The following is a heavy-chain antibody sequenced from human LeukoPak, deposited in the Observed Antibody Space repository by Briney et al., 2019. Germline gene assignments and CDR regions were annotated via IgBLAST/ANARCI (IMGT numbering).Heavy chain of an antibody. J-gene: IGHJ4*02. Sequence: PGGSLRLSCAASGFTFSSYSMNWVRQAPGKGLEWVSTIYDDNTYYADSVKGRFAISTDNSKNTLYLQMNSLRVEDTAVYFCAARKVRGVWFYLDYRGQGTLVTVSS. CDR3: AARKVRGVWFYLDY. V-gene: IGHV3-23*01. D-gene: IGHD3-10*01. CDR2: IYDDNT. CDR1: GFTFSSYS.